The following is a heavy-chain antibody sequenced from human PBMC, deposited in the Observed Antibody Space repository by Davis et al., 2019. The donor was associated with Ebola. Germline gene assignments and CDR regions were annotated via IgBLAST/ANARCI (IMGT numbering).Heavy chain of an antibody. V-gene: IGHV3-23*01. J-gene: IGHJ4*02. Sequence: PGGSLRLSCAASGFPFRSYALSWVRQAPGKGLEWVSTISGTDGDTYYVDSVRGRFSISRDDSKNTLYLQMDSLRAEDTAVFYCAEGGTNNFLGANWGQGTLVTVSS. D-gene: IGHD2-8*01. CDR1: GFPFRSYA. CDR3: AEGGTNNFLGAN. CDR2: ISGTDGDT.